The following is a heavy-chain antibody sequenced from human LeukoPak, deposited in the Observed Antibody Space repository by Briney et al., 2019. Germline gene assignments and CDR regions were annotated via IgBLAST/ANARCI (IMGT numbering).Heavy chain of an antibody. CDR3: ARVAGTLFNYHFDY. Sequence: ALVKVSCKASGYTFTGYYMHWVRQAPGQGLEWMGWINPNSGGTNYAQKFQGRVTMTRDTSISTACMELSRLRSDDTAVYYCARVAGTLFNYHFDYWGQGTLVTVSS. J-gene: IGHJ4*02. V-gene: IGHV1-2*02. CDR1: GYTFTGYY. D-gene: IGHD4-11*01. CDR2: INPNSGGT.